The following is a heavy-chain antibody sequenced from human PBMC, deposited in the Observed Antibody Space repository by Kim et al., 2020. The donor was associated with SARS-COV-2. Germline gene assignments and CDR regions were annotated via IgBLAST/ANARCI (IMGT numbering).Heavy chain of an antibody. CDR2: ISGSGSTI. CDR1: GFSFSDYY. V-gene: IGHV3-11*01. J-gene: IGHJ4*02. D-gene: IGHD3-10*01. Sequence: GGSLRLSCAASGFSFSDYYMSWIRQAPGKGLEWVSYISGSGSTIYYADSVKGRFTISRDNAKNSLYLQMNSLRAEDTAVYYCARRAGRSYGPNYDYWGQGTLVTVSS. CDR3: ARRAGRSYGPNYDY.